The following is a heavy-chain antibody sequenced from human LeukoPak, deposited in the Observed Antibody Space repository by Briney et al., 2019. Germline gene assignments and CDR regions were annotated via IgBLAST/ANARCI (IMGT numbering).Heavy chain of an antibody. CDR2: SIPIFGTA. CDR3: AREADYYDSSGLPYFDY. CDR1: GGTFTSYA. J-gene: IGHJ4*02. V-gene: IGHV1-69*13. Sequence: SVKLSCKASGGTFTSYAISWVRQAPGQGLEWMGGSIPIFGTANYAQKFQGRVTITADESTSTAYMELSSLRSEDTAVYYCAREADYYDSSGLPYFDYWGQGTLVTVSS. D-gene: IGHD3-22*01.